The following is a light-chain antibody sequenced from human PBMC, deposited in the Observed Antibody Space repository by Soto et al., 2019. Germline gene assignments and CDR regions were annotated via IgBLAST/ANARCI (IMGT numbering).Light chain of an antibody. V-gene: IGLV4-60*03. CDR3: ETWYSNSLI. CDR2: LEGSVNY. CDR1: SGHSTYI. Sequence: QSVLTQSSSASASLGSSVKLPCTLSSGHSTYIISWHQHQPGKAPRYLMKLEGSVNYNKGSGFPDRFSGSSSGADRYLIISNLQSEYEDDYDCETWYSNSLIFGGGTKLTVL. J-gene: IGLJ2*01.